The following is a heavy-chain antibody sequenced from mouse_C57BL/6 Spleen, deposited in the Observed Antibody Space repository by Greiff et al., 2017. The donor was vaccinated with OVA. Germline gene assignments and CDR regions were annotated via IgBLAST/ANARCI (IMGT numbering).Heavy chain of an antibody. J-gene: IGHJ1*03. CDR1: GYTFTSYW. V-gene: IGHV1-64*01. D-gene: IGHD1-1*01. Sequence: QVQLQQPGAELVKPGASVKLSCKASGYTFTSYWMHWVKQRPGQGLEWIGMIHPNSGSTNYNEKFKSKATLTVDKSSSTAYMQLSSLTSEDSAVYYWARRSPTVGYWYFEVWGTGTTGTVSS. CDR2: IHPNSGST. CDR3: ARRSPTVGYWYFEV.